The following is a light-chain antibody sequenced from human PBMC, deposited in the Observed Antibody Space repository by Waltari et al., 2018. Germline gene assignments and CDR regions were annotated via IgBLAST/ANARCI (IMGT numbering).Light chain of an antibody. Sequence: ITCQASQDITNYLNWDQQKPGKAPKLLIYDASNLETGVPSRFSGSGSGADFTFTISSLQPEDIATYYCQQYDNLLPFGGGTKVEIK. J-gene: IGKJ4*01. CDR3: QQYDNLLP. CDR1: QDITNY. CDR2: DAS. V-gene: IGKV1-33*01.